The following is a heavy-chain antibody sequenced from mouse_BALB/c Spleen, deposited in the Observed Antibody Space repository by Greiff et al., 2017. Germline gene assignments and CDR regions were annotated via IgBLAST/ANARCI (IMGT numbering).Heavy chain of an antibody. CDR1: GFTFSDYG. CDR3: ARDYYGSSPWFAY. CDR2: ISNLAYSI. Sequence: EVKVVESGGGLVQPGGSRKLSCAASGFTFSDYGMAWVRQAPGKGPEWVAFISNLAYSIYYADTVTGRFTISRENAKNTLYLEMSSLRSEDTAMYYCARDYYGSSPWFAYWGQGTLVTVSA. D-gene: IGHD1-1*01. V-gene: IGHV5-15*02. J-gene: IGHJ3*01.